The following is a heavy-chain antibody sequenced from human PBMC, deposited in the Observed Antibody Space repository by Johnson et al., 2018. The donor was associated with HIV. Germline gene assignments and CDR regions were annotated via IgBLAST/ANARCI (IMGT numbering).Heavy chain of an antibody. D-gene: IGHD3-16*01. V-gene: IGHV3-23*04. CDR3: AKPRYYDNAFEM. J-gene: IGHJ3*02. CDR2: IGASGGRT. Sequence: VQLVESGGGVVQPGRSLRLSCAASGLTFSNYAMSWVRQGPGKGLEWVSAIGASGGRTFYTDSVKGRFTISRDNSKNTLYLQMNSLRAEDTAVYYCAKPRYYDNAFEMWGQGTMVTVSS. CDR1: GLTFSNYA.